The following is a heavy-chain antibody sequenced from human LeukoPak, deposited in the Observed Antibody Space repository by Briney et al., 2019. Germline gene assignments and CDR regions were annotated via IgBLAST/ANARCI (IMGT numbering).Heavy chain of an antibody. CDR2: INPSAGST. CDR3: ARDLPREPPDY. V-gene: IGHV1-46*01. Sequence: ASVKVSCKASGYTFTSYCMNWVRQAPGQGLEWMGIINPSAGSTSYAQKFQGRVTMTRDTSTSTVYMELSSLRSEDTAVYYCARDLPREPPDYWGQGTLVTVSS. J-gene: IGHJ4*02. CDR1: GYTFTSYC. D-gene: IGHD1-14*01.